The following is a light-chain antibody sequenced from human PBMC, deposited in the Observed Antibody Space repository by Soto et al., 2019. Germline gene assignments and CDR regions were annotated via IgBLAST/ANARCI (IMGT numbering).Light chain of an antibody. J-gene: IGKJ5*01. CDR3: QQLNSYPIT. CDR1: QGISSF. V-gene: IGKV1-9*01. Sequence: IHMTQSPSSLSASVGYRVTITCRASQGISSFLAWYQQKPGKAPKLLIYAASTLQSGVPSRFSGSVYGTDFNLTISSLQPEDFATYFCQQLNSYPITFGQGTRLEIK. CDR2: AAS.